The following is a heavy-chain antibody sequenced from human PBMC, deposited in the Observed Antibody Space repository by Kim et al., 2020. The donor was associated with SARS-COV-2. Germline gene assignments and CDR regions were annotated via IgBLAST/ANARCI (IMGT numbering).Heavy chain of an antibody. D-gene: IGHD6-19*01. Sequence: GGSLRLSCAASGFTFSSYSMNWVRQAPGKGLEWVSYISANARLTYYADSVKGRFTISRDSARNSVYLQMNSLRDDDTAIYYCARDDGPRLVPPDCWGQGILVTVSS. CDR2: ISANARLT. CDR1: GFTFSSYS. CDR3: ARDDGPRLVPPDC. J-gene: IGHJ4*02. V-gene: IGHV3-48*02.